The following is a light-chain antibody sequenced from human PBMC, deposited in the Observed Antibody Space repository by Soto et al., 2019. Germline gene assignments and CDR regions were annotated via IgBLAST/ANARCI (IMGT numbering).Light chain of an antibody. V-gene: IGLV2-14*01. CDR1: SSDVGGYNS. CDR3: SSFTISRNTVI. CDR2: EVS. J-gene: IGLJ2*01. Sequence: QSALTQPASVSGSPGQSITISCTGTSSDVGGYNSVSWYQQHPGKAPKLMIYEVSNRPSGISNRFSGSKSGNTASLTISGLQAEDEADYYCSSFTISRNTVIFGGGTKLTVL.